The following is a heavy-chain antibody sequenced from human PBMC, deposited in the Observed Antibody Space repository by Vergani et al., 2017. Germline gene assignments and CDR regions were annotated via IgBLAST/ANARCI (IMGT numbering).Heavy chain of an antibody. Sequence: EVQLVESGGGLVQPGGSLRLSCAASGFTVSSNYMSWVRQAPGKGLEWVSVIYSGGSTYYADPVKGRFSISRDNSKNTLYLQMNSLRAEDTAVYYCARFWGPYYFDYWGQGTLVTVSS. CDR2: IYSGGST. CDR1: GFTVSSNY. CDR3: ARFWGPYYFDY. D-gene: IGHD3-16*01. J-gene: IGHJ4*02. V-gene: IGHV3-66*02.